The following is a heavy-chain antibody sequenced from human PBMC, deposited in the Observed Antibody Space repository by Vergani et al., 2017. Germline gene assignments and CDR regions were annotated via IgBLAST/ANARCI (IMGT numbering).Heavy chain of an antibody. CDR1: GGTFRSYA. CDR3: ARDPLPVVVHYYYYMDV. D-gene: IGHD2-21*01. CDR2: IIPIFGTA. Sequence: QVQLVQSGAEVKKPGSSVKVSCKASGGTFRSYAISWVRQAPGQGLEWMGRIIPIFGTANYAQKFQGRVTITADKSTSTAYMELSSLRSEDTAVYYCARDPLPVVVHYYYYMDVWGKGTTVTVSS. J-gene: IGHJ6*03. V-gene: IGHV1-69*14.